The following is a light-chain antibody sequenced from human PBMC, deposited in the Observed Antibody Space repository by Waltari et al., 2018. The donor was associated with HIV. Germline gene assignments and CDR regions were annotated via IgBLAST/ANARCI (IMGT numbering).Light chain of an antibody. CDR3: CSYAGSPYV. CDR2: EVT. V-gene: IGLV2-23*02. Sequence: ALTQPASVSGSPGQSITISCPGTSSDVGNYNLVSWYQQHPGKAPKLIIYEVTKRPSGISNRFSGSKSGNTASLTISGLQAEDEADYYCCSYAGSPYVLGSGTKVTVL. J-gene: IGLJ1*01. CDR1: SSDVGNYNL.